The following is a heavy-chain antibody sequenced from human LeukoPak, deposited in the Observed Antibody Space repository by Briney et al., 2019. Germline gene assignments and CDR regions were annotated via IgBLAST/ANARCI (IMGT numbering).Heavy chain of an antibody. J-gene: IGHJ5*02. CDR1: GYTFTGFY. CDR2: INPNSGGT. D-gene: IGHD6-13*01. V-gene: IGHV1-2*02. Sequence: ASVKVSCKASGYTFTGFYMHWVRQAPGQGLEWMGWINPNSGGTSYAQKFQGRVTMTRDTSISTAYMELSRLRSDDTAVYYCARAHLIAAAGYNWFDPWGQGTLVTVSS. CDR3: ARAHLIAAAGYNWFDP.